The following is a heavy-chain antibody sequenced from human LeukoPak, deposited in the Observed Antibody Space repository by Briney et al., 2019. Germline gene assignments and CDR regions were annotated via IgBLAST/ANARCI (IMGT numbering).Heavy chain of an antibody. CDR3: ARGFCGGSGCYLPAAPFDF. J-gene: IGHJ4*02. D-gene: IGHD2-2*01. CDR2: IFSSGTT. CDR1: GGFISNGDFY. V-gene: IGHV4-30-4*01. Sequence: PSETLSLTCTVSGGFISNGDFYWTWIRQPPGKGLEWIVYIFSSGTTYYNPSLKSRLMISLDTSKNHFSLEMTSVTATDTAVYFCARGFCGGSGCYLPAAPFDFWGQGVLVTVSS.